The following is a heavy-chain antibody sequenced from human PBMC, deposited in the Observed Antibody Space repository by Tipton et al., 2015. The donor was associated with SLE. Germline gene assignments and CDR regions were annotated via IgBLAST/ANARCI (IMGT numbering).Heavy chain of an antibody. CDR3: ARDRGSGWFDFDY. Sequence: SLRLSCAASGFTVSSNYMSWVRQAPGKGLEWVSVIYSGGSTYYAHSVKGRFTISRDNSKNTLYLQMNSLRAEDTAVYYCARDRGSGWFDFDYWGQGTLVTVSS. J-gene: IGHJ4*02. CDR2: IYSGGST. D-gene: IGHD6-19*01. V-gene: IGHV3-53*05. CDR1: GFTVSSNY.